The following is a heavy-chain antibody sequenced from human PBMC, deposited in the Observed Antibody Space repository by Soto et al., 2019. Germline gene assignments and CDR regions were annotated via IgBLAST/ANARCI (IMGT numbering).Heavy chain of an antibody. J-gene: IGHJ4*02. V-gene: IGHV3-30-3*01. CDR3: ARTTAVTGTPEFDY. D-gene: IGHD6-19*01. CDR2: ISYEVIKT. CDR1: GFTFSSFN. Sequence: QVQLVESGGGVVQPGRSLRLSCVASGFTFSSFNMHWVRQAPGKGLEWVAVISYEVIKTHYADSMKGRFTISRDNPKSTLYLQMNSLRPEDTAVYYCARTTAVTGTPEFDYWGQGTLVTVSS.